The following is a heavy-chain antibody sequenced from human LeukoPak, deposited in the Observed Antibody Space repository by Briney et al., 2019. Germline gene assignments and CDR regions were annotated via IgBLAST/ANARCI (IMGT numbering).Heavy chain of an antibody. CDR2: IYSSGST. CDR3: ASSTTLQQVDF. Sequence: SETLSLTCTVSGASISSHYCNWIRQSPGKGLEWIGYIYSSGSTQYSPFVKSRVTISINTSKNQFSLRLTSVTAADTAVYYCASSTTLQQVDFWGQGTQVTVSS. CDR1: GASISSHY. D-gene: IGHD5/OR15-5a*01. J-gene: IGHJ4*02. V-gene: IGHV4-59*11.